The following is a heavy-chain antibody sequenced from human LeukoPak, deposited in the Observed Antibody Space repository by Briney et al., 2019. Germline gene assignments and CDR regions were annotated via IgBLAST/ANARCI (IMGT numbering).Heavy chain of an antibody. J-gene: IGHJ4*02. V-gene: IGHV4-31*03. CDR3: ARDSGMIVHY. CDR2: IYYSGST. CDR1: GGSISSGGYY. D-gene: IGHD3-22*01. Sequence: SQTLSLTCTVSGGSISSGGYYWSWIRQHPGKGREWIGYIYYSGSTYYNPSLKSRVTISVDTSKNQFSLKLSSVTAADTAVYYCARDSGMIVHYWGQGTLVTVSS.